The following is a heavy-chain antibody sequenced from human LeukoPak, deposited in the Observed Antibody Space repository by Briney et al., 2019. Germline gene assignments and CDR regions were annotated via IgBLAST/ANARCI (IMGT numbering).Heavy chain of an antibody. CDR1: GYTFTGYY. Sequence: ASVKVSCKASGYTFTGYYMHWVRQAPGQGLEWMGWINPNSGGTNYAQKFQGRVTMTRDTYISTAYMELSRLRSDDTAVYYCARVFNWNYSGGRPNWFDPWGQGTLVTVSS. CDR3: ARVFNWNYSGGRPNWFDP. D-gene: IGHD1-7*01. V-gene: IGHV1-2*02. J-gene: IGHJ5*02. CDR2: INPNSGGT.